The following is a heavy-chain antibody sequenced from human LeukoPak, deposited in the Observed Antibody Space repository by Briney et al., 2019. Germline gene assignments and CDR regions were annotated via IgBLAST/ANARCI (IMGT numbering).Heavy chain of an antibody. J-gene: IGHJ3*02. V-gene: IGHV3-23*01. Sequence: PGGSLRLSCAASGFTFSSYDMRWVRQAPGKGREGGSGISGSGSTTKYADSVKGRFTISRDNSKNTVYLQMNSLRAGDTAIYHCAKGKYFDWSYAFEIWGQGTMITVSS. CDR3: AKGKYFDWSYAFEI. CDR2: ISGSGSTT. D-gene: IGHD3-9*01. CDR1: GFTFSSYD.